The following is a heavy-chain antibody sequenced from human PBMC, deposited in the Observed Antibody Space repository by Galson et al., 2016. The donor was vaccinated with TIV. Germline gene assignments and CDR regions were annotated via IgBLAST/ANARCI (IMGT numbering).Heavy chain of an antibody. J-gene: IGHJ4*02. CDR2: IDWDDDK. D-gene: IGHD3-10*01. Sequence: PALVKPTQTVTLTCTFSGFSLTTDGMCVNWIRQPPGKALGWLARIDWDDDKYYSPFLKTRLTISKDNSKNQVFLTLTDMDPVDTATYYCARTPDYYGTRHSHFDHWGQGTLVTVSS. CDR1: GFSLTTDGMC. V-gene: IGHV2-70*11. CDR3: ARTPDYYGTRHSHFDH.